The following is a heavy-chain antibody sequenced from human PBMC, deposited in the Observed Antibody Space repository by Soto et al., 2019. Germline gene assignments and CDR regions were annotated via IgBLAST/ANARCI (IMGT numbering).Heavy chain of an antibody. Sequence: SVKVSCKASGGTFSSYAISWVRQAPGQGLEWMGGIIPIFGTANYAQKFQGRVTITADESTSTAYMELSSLRSEDTAVYYCARGIVVVPAGPWDVWGQGTTVTVSS. CDR2: IIPIFGTA. V-gene: IGHV1-69*13. CDR1: GGTFSSYA. CDR3: ARGIVVVPAGPWDV. J-gene: IGHJ6*02. D-gene: IGHD2-2*01.